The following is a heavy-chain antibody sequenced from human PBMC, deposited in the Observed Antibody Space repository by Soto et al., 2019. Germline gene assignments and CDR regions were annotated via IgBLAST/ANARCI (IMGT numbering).Heavy chain of an antibody. J-gene: IGHJ5*02. CDR2: IYDGGST. V-gene: IGHV3-66*01. D-gene: IGHD4-17*01. Sequence: QLVESGGGLVQPGGSLRLSCAASGFPVSTNYVSWVRQAPGKRLEWVPIIYDGGSTYYADSVKGRLTMSRDNFKNILYLQMTRQRAEDTAGYSCARGDGAYARRLGPGGQGTQVTVSS. CDR1: GFPVSTNY. CDR3: ARGDGAYARRLGP.